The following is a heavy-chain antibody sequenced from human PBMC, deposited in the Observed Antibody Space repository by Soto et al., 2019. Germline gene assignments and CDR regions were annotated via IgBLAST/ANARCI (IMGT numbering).Heavy chain of an antibody. CDR2: IHYTGKT. Sequence: SETLSLTCTVSGGPITTGIYYWSWIRQPPGEGLEWIGTIHYTGKTYYNPSLKTRLTISVDTSQNQFSLTLTSVTAADTAVYYCTEWSSDSWGQGTLVTVSS. D-gene: IGHD3-3*01. J-gene: IGHJ5*01. CDR3: TEWSSDS. V-gene: IGHV4-39*01. CDR1: GGPITTGIYY.